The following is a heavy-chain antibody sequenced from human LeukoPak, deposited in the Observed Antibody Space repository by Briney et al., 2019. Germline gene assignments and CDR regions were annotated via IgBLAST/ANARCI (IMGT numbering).Heavy chain of an antibody. CDR2: IYHSGST. CDR3: ARHSNYYGSGGYVGQYYYYYYMDV. Sequence: SETLSLTCAVSGYSISSGYYWGWIRQPPGKGLEWIGSIYHSGSTYYNPSLKSRVTISVDTSKNQFSLKLSSVTAADTAAYYCARHSNYYGSGGYVGQYYYYYYMDVWGKGTTVTVSS. CDR1: GYSISSGYY. V-gene: IGHV4-38-2*01. J-gene: IGHJ6*03. D-gene: IGHD3-10*01.